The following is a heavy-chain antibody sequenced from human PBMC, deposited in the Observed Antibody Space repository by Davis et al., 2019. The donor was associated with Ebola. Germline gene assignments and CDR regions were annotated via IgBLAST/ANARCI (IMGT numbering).Heavy chain of an antibody. CDR2: TYYSSKWYN. D-gene: IGHD5-12*01. V-gene: IGHV6-1*01. Sequence: HSQTLSLTCAISGDSVPSGGWNWIRQSPSRGLEWLGRTYYSSKWYNESALSVKSRITISANTAKNQLSLHLNSVTPEDTAVYYCAKGWLRSAFDQWGQGTLFTVSS. J-gene: IGHJ4*02. CDR3: AKGWLRSAFDQ. CDR1: GDSVPSGG.